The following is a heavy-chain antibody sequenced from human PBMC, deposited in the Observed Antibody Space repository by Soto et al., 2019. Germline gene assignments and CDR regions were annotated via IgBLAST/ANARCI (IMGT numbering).Heavy chain of an antibody. CDR2: IFYTVST. D-gene: IGHD4-17*01. CDR1: GAPISSYF. Sequence: SETLSLTCTVSGAPISSYFWSWTRQPPGKGLEWIGYIFYTVSTNYNPSLKSRVTISADTSKNQFSLKLSSVTAADTAVYYCAGTRHPYGDYVAPLYWGQGTLVTVSS. CDR3: AGTRHPYGDYVAPLY. V-gene: IGHV4-59*08. J-gene: IGHJ4*02.